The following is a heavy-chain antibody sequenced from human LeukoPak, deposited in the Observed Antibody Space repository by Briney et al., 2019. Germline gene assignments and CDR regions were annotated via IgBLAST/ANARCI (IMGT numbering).Heavy chain of an antibody. CDR3: ASGTLLDY. Sequence: SGTLSLSCAVSGVSISSYYRSWVRQPPGKGLEWVGFIYYGGSTNYNPSPKSRVTISVDTSKNHFSLKLSPVTAADTAVYYCASGTLLDYWGQGTLVTVSS. J-gene: IGHJ4*02. CDR1: GVSISSYY. CDR2: IYYGGST. V-gene: IGHV4-59*01. D-gene: IGHD3-10*01.